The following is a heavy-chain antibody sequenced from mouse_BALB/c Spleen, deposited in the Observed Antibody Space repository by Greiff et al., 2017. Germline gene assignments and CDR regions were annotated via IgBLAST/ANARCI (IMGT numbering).Heavy chain of an antibody. CDR1: GYSFTGYN. V-gene: IGHV1-39*01. CDR3: ARDYRYDGEYDMDY. J-gene: IGHJ4*01. Sequence: VQLQQSGPELVKPGASVKISCKASGYSFTGYNMNWVKQSNGKSLEWIGNIDPYYGGTSYNQKFKGKATMTVDKSSSTAYMQLKSLTYEDSAVYYCARDYRYDGEYDMDYWGQGTSVTVSS. D-gene: IGHD2-14*01. CDR2: IDPYYGGT.